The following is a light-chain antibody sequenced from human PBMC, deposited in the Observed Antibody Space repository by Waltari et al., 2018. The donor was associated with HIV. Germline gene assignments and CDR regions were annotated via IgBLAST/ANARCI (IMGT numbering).Light chain of an antibody. CDR1: QSISSN. Sequence: EIVMTQSPATLSVSPGKRATLSCRASQSISSNLAWYQQKPGLPPRLLIYGASTRATGIPARFSGSGSGPEFALTISSLQSEDFAVYYCQQYNNWPRTFGQGTTVEIK. CDR2: GAS. J-gene: IGKJ1*01. CDR3: QQYNNWPRT. V-gene: IGKV3-15*01.